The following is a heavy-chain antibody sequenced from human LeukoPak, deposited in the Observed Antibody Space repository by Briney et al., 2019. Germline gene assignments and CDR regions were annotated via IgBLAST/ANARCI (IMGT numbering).Heavy chain of an antibody. J-gene: IGHJ4*02. CDR2: IYYSGNT. D-gene: IGHD3/OR15-3a*01. Sequence: SETLSLTCTVSGGSISSSTYYWGWIRQPPGKGLEWIGSIYYSGNTYYNASLKSQVSISIDTSKNQFSLRLTSVTAADTAVYYCARQTGSGLFILPGGQGTLVTVSS. V-gene: IGHV4-39*01. CDR3: ARQTGSGLFILP. CDR1: GGSISSSTYY.